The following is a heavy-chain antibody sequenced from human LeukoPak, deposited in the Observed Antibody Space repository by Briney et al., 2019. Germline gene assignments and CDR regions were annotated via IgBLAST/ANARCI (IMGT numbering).Heavy chain of an antibody. J-gene: IGHJ5*02. Sequence: ASVKVSCKASGYTFTSYYMHWVRQAPGQGLEWMGIINPSGGSTSYAQKFQGRVTMTRDTSTSTVHMELSSLRSEDTAVYYCARSAATYYDFWSGYTTLGLAPYNWFDPWGQGTLVTVSS. D-gene: IGHD3-3*01. CDR3: ARSAATYYDFWSGYTTLGLAPYNWFDP. CDR1: GYTFTSYY. CDR2: INPSGGST. V-gene: IGHV1-46*03.